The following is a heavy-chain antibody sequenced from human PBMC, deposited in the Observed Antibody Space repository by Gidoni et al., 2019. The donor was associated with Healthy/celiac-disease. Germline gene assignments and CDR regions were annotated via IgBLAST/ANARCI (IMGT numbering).Heavy chain of an antibody. CDR1: GYSFTSYW. D-gene: IGHD5-12*01. CDR2: IYPCDSDT. V-gene: IGHV5-51*01. CDR3: ARHLGPRSGYDYFDY. J-gene: IGHJ4*02. Sequence: EVQLVQSGAEVKKPGESLTISCKGSGYSFTSYWIGWVRQLPGKGLEWMGIIYPCDSDTRYSPSFQGQVTISADKSISTAYLQWSSLKASDTAMYYCARHLGPRSGYDYFDYWGQGTLVTVSS.